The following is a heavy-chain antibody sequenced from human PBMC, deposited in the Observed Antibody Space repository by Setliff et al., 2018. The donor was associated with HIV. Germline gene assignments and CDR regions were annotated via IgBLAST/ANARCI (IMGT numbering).Heavy chain of an antibody. CDR2: IIPILGIA. CDR3: ARDCDHYYYDSSGYYWNAFDI. D-gene: IGHD3-22*01. V-gene: IGHV1-69*10. CDR1: GGTFSSYA. J-gene: IGHJ3*02. Sequence: VASVKVSCKASGGTFSSYAISWVRQAPGQGLEWMGGIIPILGIANYAQKFQGRVTITADESTSTAYMELSSLRSEDTAVYYCARDCDHYYYDSSGYYWNAFDIWGQGTMVTVSS.